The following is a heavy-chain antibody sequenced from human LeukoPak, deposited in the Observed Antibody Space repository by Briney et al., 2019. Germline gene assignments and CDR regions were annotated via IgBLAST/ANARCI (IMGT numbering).Heavy chain of an antibody. D-gene: IGHD4-23*01. CDR3: TSPDYGGTSGDDY. CDR2: IRSKANSYAT. CDR1: GFTFSGSA. J-gene: IGHJ4*02. V-gene: IGHV3-73*01. Sequence: GGSLRLSCAASGFTFSGSAMHWVRQASGKGLEGVGRIRSKANSYATAYAASVKGRFTISRDDSKNTAYLQMNSLKTEDTAVYYCTSPDYGGTSGDDYWGQGTLVTVSS.